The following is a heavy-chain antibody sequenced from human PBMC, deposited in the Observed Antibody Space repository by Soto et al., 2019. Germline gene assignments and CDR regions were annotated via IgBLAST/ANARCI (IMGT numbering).Heavy chain of an antibody. J-gene: IGHJ5*02. CDR2: IKHSGST. CDR3: ARAAARRPGGRRNWFDP. CDR1: SSSFSGYY. V-gene: IGHV4-34*01. D-gene: IGHD6-6*01. Sequence: SESLSLTCAVDSSSFSGYYFSWIRQPPCKGLDWIGEIKHSGSTNYNPSLKSQVTISVYTSKNQFSLKLSSETAANTAVYYCARAAARRPGGRRNWFDPWGQGTLVTVSS.